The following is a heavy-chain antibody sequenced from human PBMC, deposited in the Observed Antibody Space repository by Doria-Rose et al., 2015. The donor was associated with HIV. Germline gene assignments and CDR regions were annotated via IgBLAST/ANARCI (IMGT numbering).Heavy chain of an antibody. CDR1: GVSVSSGNS. J-gene: IGHJ4*02. V-gene: IGHV4-4*02. Sequence: QVQLQESGPGLVKPSRTLSLTCAVSGVSVSSGNSWTWVRQPPGKGLEWIGVIHHSVTTNYNPYLKSQVSISIDTSKNKFSLRLSSVTAADTAVYYCARVLSGTYDYWGQGTLVTVSS. D-gene: IGHD1-26*01. CDR3: ARVLSGTYDY. CDR2: IHHSVTT.